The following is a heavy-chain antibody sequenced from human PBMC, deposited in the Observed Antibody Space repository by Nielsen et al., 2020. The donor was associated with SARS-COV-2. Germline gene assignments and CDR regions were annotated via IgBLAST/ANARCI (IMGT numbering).Heavy chain of an antibody. CDR2: ITNTGAE. CDR3: ASSGWLDY. J-gene: IGHJ4*02. Sequence: GESLKISCAASGFTFSSYSMNWARQTPGKGLEWISYITNTGAEYYADSVKGRFTISRDNAQSSLYLLMNNLRTEDTAVYYCASSGWLDYWGQGTRVTVSS. CDR1: GFTFSSYS. V-gene: IGHV3-48*04. D-gene: IGHD6-19*01.